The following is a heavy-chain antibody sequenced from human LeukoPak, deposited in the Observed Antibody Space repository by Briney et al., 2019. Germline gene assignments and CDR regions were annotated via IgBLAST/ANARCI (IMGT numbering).Heavy chain of an antibody. CDR3: ARDRRVRGVTPRYYGMDV. CDR2: INHSGST. J-gene: IGHJ6*02. D-gene: IGHD3-10*01. V-gene: IGHV4-34*01. CDR1: GGSFSGYY. Sequence: SETLSLTCAVYGGSFSGYYWSWIRQPPGKGLEWIGEINHSGSTNYNPSLKSRVTISVDTSKNQFSLKLSSVTAADTAVYYCARDRRVRGVTPRYYGMDVWGQGTTVTVSS.